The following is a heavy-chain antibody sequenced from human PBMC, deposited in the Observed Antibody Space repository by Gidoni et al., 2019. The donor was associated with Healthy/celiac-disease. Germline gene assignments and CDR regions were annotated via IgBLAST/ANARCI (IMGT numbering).Heavy chain of an antibody. J-gene: IGHJ6*02. Sequence: EVQLVESGGGLVKPGGSLRLSCAASGFTFSSYSMNWVRQAPGKGLEWVSSISSSSSYIYYADSVKGRFTISRDNAKNSLYLQMNSLRAEDTAVYYCARATIAVATYYYGMDVWGQGTTVTVSS. D-gene: IGHD6-19*01. CDR3: ARATIAVATYYYGMDV. V-gene: IGHV3-21*01. CDR2: ISSSSSYI. CDR1: GFTFSSYS.